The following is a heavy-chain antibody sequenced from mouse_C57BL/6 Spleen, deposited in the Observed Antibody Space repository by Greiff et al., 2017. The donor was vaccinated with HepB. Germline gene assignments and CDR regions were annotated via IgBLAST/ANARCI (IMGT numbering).Heavy chain of an antibody. CDR1: GYAFSSYW. CDR2: IYPGDGDT. Sequence: VQLQQSGAELVKPGASVKISCKASGYAFSSYWMNWVKQRPGKGLEWIGQIYPGDGDTNYNGKFKGKATLTAAKSSSTAYMQLSSLTSEDSAVYFCARDLDYGSSGYFDYWGQGTTLTVSS. CDR3: ARDLDYGSSGYFDY. J-gene: IGHJ2*01. D-gene: IGHD1-1*01. V-gene: IGHV1-80*01.